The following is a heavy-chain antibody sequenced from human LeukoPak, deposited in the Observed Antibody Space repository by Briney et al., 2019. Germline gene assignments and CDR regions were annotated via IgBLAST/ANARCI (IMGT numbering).Heavy chain of an antibody. Sequence: GESLKITCKGSGYSFTSYWIGWVRQMPGKGLEWMGIIYPGDSDTRYSPSFQGQVTISADKSISTAYLQWSSLKVSDTAMYYCARHRAPHCSSTSCLIDAFDIWGQGTMVTVSS. D-gene: IGHD2-2*01. V-gene: IGHV5-51*01. J-gene: IGHJ3*02. CDR2: IYPGDSDT. CDR1: GYSFTSYW. CDR3: ARHRAPHCSSTSCLIDAFDI.